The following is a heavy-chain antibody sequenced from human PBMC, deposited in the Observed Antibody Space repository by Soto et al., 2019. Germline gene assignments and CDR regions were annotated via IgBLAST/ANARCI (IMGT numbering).Heavy chain of an antibody. V-gene: IGHV4-34*01. J-gene: IGHJ4*02. CDR3: ARTVDYGDWPAPCY. CDR1: GGSFSGYY. D-gene: IGHD4-17*01. CDR2: INHSGST. Sequence: QVQLQQWGAGLLKPSETLSLTCAVYGGSFSGYYWSWIRQPPGKGLEWIGEINHSGSTNYNPSLKSRVTISVDTSKHQVSLKLSSVTAADTAVYYCARTVDYGDWPAPCYWGQGTLVTVSS.